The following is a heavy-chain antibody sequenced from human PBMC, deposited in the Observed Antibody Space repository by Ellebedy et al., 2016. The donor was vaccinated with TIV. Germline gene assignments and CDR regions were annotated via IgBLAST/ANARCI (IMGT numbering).Heavy chain of an antibody. J-gene: IGHJ6*02. Sequence: GESLKISXTASGFTFGDFAISWVRQAPGKGLEWVGFIGSKGYGGTTQYAASVKGRFTISRDDSKSIAYLQMNSLKTEDTALYYCTREAANWNYPYYYYNGMDVWGQGTTATVSS. D-gene: IGHD1-7*01. CDR3: TREAANWNYPYYYYNGMDV. CDR1: GFTFGDFA. CDR2: IGSKGYGGTT. V-gene: IGHV3-49*04.